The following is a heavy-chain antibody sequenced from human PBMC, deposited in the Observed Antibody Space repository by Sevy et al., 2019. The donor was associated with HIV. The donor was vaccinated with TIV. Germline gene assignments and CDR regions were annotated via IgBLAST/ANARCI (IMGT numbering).Heavy chain of an antibody. CDR2: ISSSSSYI. D-gene: IGHD3-22*01. J-gene: IGHJ4*02. Sequence: GGSLRLSCAASGFTFSSYSMNWVRQAPGKGLEWVSYISSSSSYIYYADSVKGRFTISRDNAKNSLYLQMNSLRAEDTAVYYCARVYYYDSSGYYPPFDYWGQGTLVTVSS. V-gene: IGHV3-21*01. CDR3: ARVYYYDSSGYYPPFDY. CDR1: GFTFSSYS.